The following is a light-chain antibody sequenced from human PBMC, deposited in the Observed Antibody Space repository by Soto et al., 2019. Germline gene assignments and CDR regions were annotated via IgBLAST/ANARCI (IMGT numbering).Light chain of an antibody. J-gene: IGKJ2*01. V-gene: IGKV3-20*01. CDR2: DAS. Sequence: EIVLTQSPGTLSLSPGERATLSCRASQSVSSTYLAWYQQKPGQAPRLLIYDASSRATGIPDRFSGSGSGKDFTLTISRLEPEDFAVYYCQRYDISPFPFGQGTKLEIK. CDR1: QSVSSTY. CDR3: QRYDISPFP.